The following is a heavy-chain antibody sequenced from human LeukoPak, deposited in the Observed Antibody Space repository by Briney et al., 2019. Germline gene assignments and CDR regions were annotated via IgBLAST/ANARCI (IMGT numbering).Heavy chain of an antibody. J-gene: IGHJ6*04. D-gene: IGHD3-9*01. CDR3: ARDRARSSDILTGYYYYYGMDV. CDR2: IYHSGST. V-gene: IGHV4-30-2*01. CDR1: GGSISSGGYS. Sequence: SETLSLTCAVSGGSISSGGYSWGWIRQPPGKGLEWIGYIYHSGSTYYNPSLKSRVTISVDRSKNQFSLKLSSVTAADTAVYYCARDRARSSDILTGYYYYYGMDVWGKGTTVTVSS.